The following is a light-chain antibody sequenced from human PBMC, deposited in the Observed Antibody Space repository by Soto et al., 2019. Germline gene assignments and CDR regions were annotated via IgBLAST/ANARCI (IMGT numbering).Light chain of an antibody. CDR3: QQCSSWPRT. CDR2: DAS. J-gene: IGKJ1*01. V-gene: IGKV3-11*01. Sequence: EIVSTQSPATLSLSPGERATLSCRASQSVSSYLAWYQQKPGQVPRLVIYDASNRATGIPGRFSGSGSGTDFTLTISSLEPEDFGVYYCQQCSSWPRTFGQGTKVEIK. CDR1: QSVSSY.